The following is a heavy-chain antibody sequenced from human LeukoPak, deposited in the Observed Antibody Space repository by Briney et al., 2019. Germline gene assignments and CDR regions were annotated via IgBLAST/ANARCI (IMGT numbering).Heavy chain of an antibody. V-gene: IGHV3-23*01. CDR1: GFTFSDYA. CDR3: AKGTGDAGYYLDY. Sequence: GGSLRLSCAASGFTFSDYAMNWVRQAPGRGLEWVSGIRVGGELYYADSVKGRFTISRDNSENTLFLQMSGLRAEDTAVYHCAKGTGDAGYYLDYWGQGTLVTVSS. CDR2: IRVGGEL. D-gene: IGHD7-27*01. J-gene: IGHJ4*02.